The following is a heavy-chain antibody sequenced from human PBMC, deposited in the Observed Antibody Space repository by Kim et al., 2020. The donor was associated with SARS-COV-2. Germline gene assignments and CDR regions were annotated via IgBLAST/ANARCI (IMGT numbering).Heavy chain of an antibody. CDR3: ARETIVGATDAFDI. J-gene: IGHJ3*02. D-gene: IGHD1-26*01. Sequence: TPPLKSRVTISVDTSKNQSSLQLSSVTAADTAVYYCARETIVGATDAFDIWGQGTMVTVSS. V-gene: IGHV4-59*01.